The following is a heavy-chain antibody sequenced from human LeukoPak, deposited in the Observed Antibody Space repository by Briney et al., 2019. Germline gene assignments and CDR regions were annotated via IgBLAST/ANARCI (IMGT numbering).Heavy chain of an antibody. CDR2: TYYRSKWYN. J-gene: IGHJ5*02. D-gene: IGHD3-10*01. CDR1: VGSVSNNSAA. CDR3: ARENLFSGGSPFDP. Sequence: SQTLSLTFVFSVGSVSNNSAAWNWIRQSPSRGLEWLGRTYYRSKWYNDYAVSVKSRITINPDTSKNQFSLQLNSVTPEDTAVYYCARENLFSGGSPFDPWGQGTLVTVSS. V-gene: IGHV6-1*01.